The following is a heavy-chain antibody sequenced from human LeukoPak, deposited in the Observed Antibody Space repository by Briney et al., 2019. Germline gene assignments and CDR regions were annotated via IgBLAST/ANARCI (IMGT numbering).Heavy chain of an antibody. Sequence: PGGSLRLSCAASGFTVSSNYMSWVRQAPGKGLEWVSVIYSGGSTYYADSAKGRFTISRDNSKNTVYLQMNSLRAEDTALYYCVKAYTTSGTYLEPWGQGTLVTVSS. CDR1: GFTVSSNY. V-gene: IGHV3-53*01. J-gene: IGHJ4*02. D-gene: IGHD1-26*01. CDR2: IYSGGST. CDR3: VKAYTTSGTYLEP.